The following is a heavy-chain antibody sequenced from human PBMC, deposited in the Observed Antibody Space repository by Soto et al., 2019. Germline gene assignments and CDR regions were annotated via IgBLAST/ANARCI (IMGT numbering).Heavy chain of an antibody. D-gene: IGHD3-3*02. CDR1: GGSISSYY. CDR2: IYYSGST. CDR3: AGLVHFQLQCYFDY. V-gene: IGHV4-59*08. Sequence: SETLSLTCTVSGGSISSYYWSWIRQPPGKGLEWIGYIYYSGSTNYNPSLKSRVTISVDTSKNQFSLKLSSVTAADTAVYYCAGLVHFQLQCYFDYCGQGTLVTVSS. J-gene: IGHJ4*02.